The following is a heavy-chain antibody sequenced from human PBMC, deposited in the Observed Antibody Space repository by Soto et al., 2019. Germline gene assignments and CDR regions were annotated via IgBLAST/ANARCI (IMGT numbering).Heavy chain of an antibody. J-gene: IGHJ1*01. D-gene: IGHD3-10*01. V-gene: IGHV1-46*01. CDR3: AKEGAIPGEVYA. CDR1: GFIFTDWF. CDR2: INTSGGNS. Sequence: HLAQSGPEVKRPGASVKISCKASGFIFTDWFMHWVRQAPGQGPEWMGIINTSGGNSIYSQKFQDSVTMTRATSTSTRYVELSSLASADTAVYYCAKEGAIPGEVYAWGQGILVTVSS.